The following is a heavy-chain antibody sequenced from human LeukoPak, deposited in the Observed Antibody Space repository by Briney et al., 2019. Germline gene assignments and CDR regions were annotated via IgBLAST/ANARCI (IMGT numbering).Heavy chain of an antibody. CDR3: ARDEPLRMGVITDLGVDY. J-gene: IGHJ4*02. CDR2: ISSSSNYM. V-gene: IGHV3-21*01. CDR1: GFTFSSYS. Sequence: GGSLRLSCAASGFTFSSYSMSWVRQAPGKGLEWVSSISSSSNYMYYADSVKGRFTISRDNAKNSLYLQMNSLRAEDTAVYYCARDEPLRMGVITDLGVDYWGQGTLVTVSS. D-gene: IGHD3-16*02.